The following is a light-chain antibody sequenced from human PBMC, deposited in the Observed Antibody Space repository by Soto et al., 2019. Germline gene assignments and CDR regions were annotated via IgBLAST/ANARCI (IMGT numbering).Light chain of an antibody. V-gene: IGKV1-5*03. Sequence: DIQMTQSPSTLSASVGDRVTITCRASQTIINWLAWYQQKPGKAPKLLIYKASSLESEVPSRFSGSGSETEFTLTINSLQPDDSATYYCQHYNSWPRTWTFGQGTKVDIK. J-gene: IGKJ1*01. CDR3: QHYNSWPRTWT. CDR2: KAS. CDR1: QTIINW.